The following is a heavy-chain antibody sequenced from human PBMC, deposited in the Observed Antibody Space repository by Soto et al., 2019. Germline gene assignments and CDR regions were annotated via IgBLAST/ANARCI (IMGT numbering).Heavy chain of an antibody. CDR1: GYTFTSYA. Sequence: ASVKVSCKGSGYTFTSYAMHLVRQAPGQRLEWMGWINAGNGNTKYSQKFQGRVTITRDTSASTAYMELSSLRSEDTAVYYCARDMGFGLSDYWGQGTLVTVPQ. CDR2: INAGNGNT. V-gene: IGHV1-3*01. J-gene: IGHJ4*02. D-gene: IGHD3-10*01. CDR3: ARDMGFGLSDY.